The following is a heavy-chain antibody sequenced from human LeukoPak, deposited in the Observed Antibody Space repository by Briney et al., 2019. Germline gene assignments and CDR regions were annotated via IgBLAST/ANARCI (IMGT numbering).Heavy chain of an antibody. CDR3: AKDLLGYYYDGSGYDY. CDR2: ISGSGGST. D-gene: IGHD3-22*01. V-gene: IGHV3-23*01. J-gene: IGHJ4*02. Sequence: GGSLRLSCAASGFTFSSYAMSWVRQAPGKGLEWVSAISGSGGSTYYADSVKGRFTISRDNSKNTLYLQMNSLRAEDTAVYYCAKDLLGYYYDGSGYDYWGQGTLVTVSS. CDR1: GFTFSSYA.